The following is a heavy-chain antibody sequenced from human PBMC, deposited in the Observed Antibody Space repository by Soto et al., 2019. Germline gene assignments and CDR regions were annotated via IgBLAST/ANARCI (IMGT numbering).Heavy chain of an antibody. Sequence: GGSLRLSCSASGFTFSSYAMHWVRQAPGKGLEYVSAISSNGGSTYYADSVKGRFTISRDNSKNTLYLQMNSLRAEDTAVYYCAKDSYGSAHYWGQGTLVTVSS. CDR2: ISSNGGST. D-gene: IGHD1-26*01. CDR1: GFTFSSYA. V-gene: IGHV3-64*04. CDR3: AKDSYGSAHY. J-gene: IGHJ4*02.